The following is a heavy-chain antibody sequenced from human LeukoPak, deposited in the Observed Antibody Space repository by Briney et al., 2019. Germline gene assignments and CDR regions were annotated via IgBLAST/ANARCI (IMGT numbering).Heavy chain of an antibody. CDR1: GYTFTGYY. D-gene: IGHD2-2*01. J-gene: IGHJ3*02. V-gene: IGHV1-2*02. Sequence: ASVKVSCKASGYTFTGYYMHWVRQAPGQGLEWMGWINPNSGGTNYAQKFQGRVTMTRDTSISTAYMELSRLRSDDTAVYYCARTYCSSTSCHASHAFDIWGQGTMVTVSS. CDR2: INPNSGGT. CDR3: ARTYCSSTSCHASHAFDI.